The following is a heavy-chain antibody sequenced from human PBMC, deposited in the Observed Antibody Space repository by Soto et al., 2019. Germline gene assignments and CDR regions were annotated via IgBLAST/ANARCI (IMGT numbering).Heavy chain of an antibody. Sequence: QVQLQESGPGLVKPSETLSLTCTVSGGSVSSVSSYWTWIRQPPGKGLEWIGYFYYSGSTNYNPSHKSRVSMSGDTSKNHFSLKLNSVSAADTAVYYCARRFTGTGGEKFDYWGQGNLVTVSS. J-gene: IGHJ4*02. CDR1: GGSVSSVSSY. V-gene: IGHV4-61*03. D-gene: IGHD2-21*01. CDR3: ARRFTGTGGEKFDY. CDR2: FYYSGST.